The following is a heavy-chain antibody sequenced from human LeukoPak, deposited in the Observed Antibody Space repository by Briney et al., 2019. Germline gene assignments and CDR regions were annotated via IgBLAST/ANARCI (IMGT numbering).Heavy chain of an antibody. CDR2: IKQDGSEK. D-gene: IGHD4-17*01. CDR1: GFTFSSYW. J-gene: IGHJ4*02. Sequence: GGSLRLSCAASGFTFSSYWMSWVHQAPGKGLEWVANIKQDGSEKYYVDSVKGRFTISRDNTKNSLYLQMSSLRAEDTAVYYCARDDTVTTRVGFIDWGQGTLVTVSS. V-gene: IGHV3-7*01. CDR3: ARDDTVTTRVGFID.